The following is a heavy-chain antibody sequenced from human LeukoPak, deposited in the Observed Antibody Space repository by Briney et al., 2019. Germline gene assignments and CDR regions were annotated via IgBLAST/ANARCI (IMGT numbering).Heavy chain of an antibody. D-gene: IGHD2-2*01. CDR3: ATVVLAAMVYGWFDP. V-gene: IGHV1-24*01. Sequence: ASVKVSCKVSGYTLTELSMHWVRQAPGKGLEWMGGFDPEDGETIYAQKFHGRVTMTEDTSTDTAYMELSSLRSEDTAVYYCATVVLAAMVYGWFDPWGQGTLVTVSS. CDR1: GYTLTELS. CDR2: FDPEDGET. J-gene: IGHJ5*02.